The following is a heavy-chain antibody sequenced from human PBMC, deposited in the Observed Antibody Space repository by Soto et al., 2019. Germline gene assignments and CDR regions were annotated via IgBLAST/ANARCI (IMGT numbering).Heavy chain of an antibody. J-gene: IGHJ4*02. CDR3: VRNVDTTRAYYFDY. CDR1: GGSISSYY. Sequence: SLTCTVSGGSISSYYWSWIRQPPGKGLEWIGYIYYSGRTNYNPSLKSRVTILVDTSKNQFSLKLTSVTAADTAVYYCVRNVDTTRAYYFDYWGPGTLVTVSS. CDR2: IYYSGRT. V-gene: IGHV4-59*01. D-gene: IGHD5-18*01.